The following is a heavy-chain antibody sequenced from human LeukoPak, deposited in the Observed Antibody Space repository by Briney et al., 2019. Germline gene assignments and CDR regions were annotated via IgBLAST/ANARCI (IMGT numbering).Heavy chain of an antibody. CDR3: ATSLLDSSYGRTSLDV. D-gene: IGHD6-6*01. J-gene: IGHJ6*04. CDR2: FDPEDGET. V-gene: IGHV1-24*01. CDR1: GYTLTELS. Sequence: GASVKVSCKVSGYTLTELSMHWVRHAPGKGLEWMGGFDPEDGETIYAQKPQGRVTMTEDTSTDTAYMELSSLRSEDTAVYYCATSLLDSSYGRTSLDVWGKGTTVTVSS.